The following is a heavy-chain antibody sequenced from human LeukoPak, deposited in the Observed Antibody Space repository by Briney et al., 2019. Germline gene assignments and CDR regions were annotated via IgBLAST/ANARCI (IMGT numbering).Heavy chain of an antibody. CDR3: ASASYYDSTIYGCDF. Sequence: GGSLRIFCAASGFTVSSNYMSWVRQAPGEGLEWVSVIYSDGETYYADSVKGRFTISRDTSKNTVHLQMNSLRAEDTAVYYCASASYYDSTIYGCDFWGQGTRVTVSS. CDR2: IYSDGET. V-gene: IGHV3-53*01. CDR1: GFTVSSNY. D-gene: IGHD3-22*01. J-gene: IGHJ4*02.